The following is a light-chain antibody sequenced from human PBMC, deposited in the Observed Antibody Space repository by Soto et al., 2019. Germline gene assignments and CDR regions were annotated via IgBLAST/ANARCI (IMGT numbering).Light chain of an antibody. V-gene: IGLV2-14*01. CDR1: STDVGGYNA. CDR2: EVT. Sequence: QSVLLQPASVSGSPGQTITISGTGNSTDVGGYNAVSWYQHHPGKDPKLIIYEVTHRPSGVSDRFSASKSGNTASLTISGLQAEDEADYYCNSFRVSHLYVFGTGTKVTVL. CDR3: NSFRVSHLYV. J-gene: IGLJ1*01.